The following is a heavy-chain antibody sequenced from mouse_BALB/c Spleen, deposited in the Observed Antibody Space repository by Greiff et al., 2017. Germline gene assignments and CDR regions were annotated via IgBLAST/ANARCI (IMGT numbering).Heavy chain of an antibody. Sequence: EVKLMESGGGLVKPGGSLKLSCAASGFTFSSYTMSWVRQTPEKRLEWVATISSGGSYTYYPDSVKGRFTISRDNAKNTLYLQMSSLKSEDTAMYYCTRDGYYYWGQGTTLTVSS. J-gene: IGHJ2*01. V-gene: IGHV5-6-4*01. D-gene: IGHD2-3*01. CDR2: ISSGGSYT. CDR3: TRDGYYY. CDR1: GFTFSSYT.